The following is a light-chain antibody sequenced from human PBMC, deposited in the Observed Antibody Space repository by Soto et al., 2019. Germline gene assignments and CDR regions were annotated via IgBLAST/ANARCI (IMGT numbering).Light chain of an antibody. V-gene: IGKV1-5*01. J-gene: IGKJ1*01. CDR2: DAS. Sequence: DIPMTQSPSTLSASVGDRVTITCRASQSISSWLAWYQQKPGKATKILIYDASSLESGVPSRFSGSGSGTEFTLTISSLQPDDFATYYCQQYNSYSTFGQGTKVEIK. CDR3: QQYNSYST. CDR1: QSISSW.